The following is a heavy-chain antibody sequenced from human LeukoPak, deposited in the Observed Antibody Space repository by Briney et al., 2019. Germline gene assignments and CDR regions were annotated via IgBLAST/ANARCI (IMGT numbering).Heavy chain of an antibody. CDR2: IYPDDSDT. CDR1: GFSFTTYW. J-gene: IGHJ5*02. Sequence: GESLKISCKGSGFSFTTYWIGWVRQMPGKGLEWMGIIYPDDSDTRYSPSFQGQVTISADKSISTAYLQWSSLKASDTAMYYCARQNPYYGSGSYLYNWFDPWGQGTLVTVSS. D-gene: IGHD3-10*01. CDR3: ARQNPYYGSGSYLYNWFDP. V-gene: IGHV5-51*01.